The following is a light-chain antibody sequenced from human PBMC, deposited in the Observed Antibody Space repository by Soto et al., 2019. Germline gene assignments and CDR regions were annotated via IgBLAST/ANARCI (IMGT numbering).Light chain of an antibody. CDR3: QSYDSSLSAKV. CDR2: GST. J-gene: IGLJ3*02. CDR1: STNIGAGYD. Sequence: QSVLTQPPSVSGAPGQRVPLSCTGSSTNIGAGYDVQWYQQFPGKAPKLLISGSTNRRSVVPDRFSGSESGTSASLTITGLQAEDEADYHCQSYDSSLSAKVFGGGTKLTVL. V-gene: IGLV1-40*01.